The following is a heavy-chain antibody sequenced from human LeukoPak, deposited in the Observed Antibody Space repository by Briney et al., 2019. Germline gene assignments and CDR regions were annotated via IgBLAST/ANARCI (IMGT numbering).Heavy chain of an antibody. CDR3: ARAGGSYGISFDY. V-gene: IGHV3-7*01. D-gene: IGHD3-16*01. CDR2: IKQDGSEK. J-gene: IGHJ4*02. Sequence: GGSLRLSCAASGFTFSSYWMSWVRQAPGKGLEWVANIKQDGSEKYYVDSVKGRFTISRDNSKNTLYLQRNSLRAEDTAVYYCARAGGSYGISFDYWGQGTLVTVSS. CDR1: GFTFSSYW.